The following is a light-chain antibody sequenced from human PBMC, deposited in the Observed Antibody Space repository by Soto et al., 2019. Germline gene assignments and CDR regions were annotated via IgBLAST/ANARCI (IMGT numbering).Light chain of an antibody. CDR1: SSNIGAGYD. J-gene: IGLJ3*02. V-gene: IGLV1-40*01. CDR3: QSYDSSLSGLWV. Sequence: QSVLTQPPSVSAAPGQRVTISCTGSSSNIGAGYDVHWYQQLPGTAPKLLIYANSNRPSGVPDRFSGSKSGTSASLAITRLQAEDEADYFCQSYDSSLSGLWVFGGGTQLTVL. CDR2: ANS.